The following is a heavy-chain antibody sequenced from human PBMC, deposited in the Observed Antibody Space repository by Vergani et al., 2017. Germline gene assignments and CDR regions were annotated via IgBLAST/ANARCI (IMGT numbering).Heavy chain of an antibody. V-gene: IGHV3-30*02. CDR1: GFTFSSYG. J-gene: IGHJ6*02. CDR2: IRYDGSNK. Sequence: QVQLVESGGGVVQPGRSLRLSCAASGFTFSSYGMHWVRQAPGKGLEWVAFIRYDGSNKYYADSVKGRFTISRDNSKNTLYLQMNSLRAEDTAVYYCAKARHYYGSGSYYRFYGMDVWGQGTTVTVSS. D-gene: IGHD3-10*01. CDR3: AKARHYYGSGSYYRFYGMDV.